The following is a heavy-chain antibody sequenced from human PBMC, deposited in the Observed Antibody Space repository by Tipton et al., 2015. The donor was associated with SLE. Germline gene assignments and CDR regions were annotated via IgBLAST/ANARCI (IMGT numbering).Heavy chain of an antibody. CDR3: ARESTSGSHHYYYYYMDV. J-gene: IGHJ6*03. V-gene: IGHV4-34*01. CDR1: GGSFSGYY. Sequence: TLSLTCAVYGGSFSGYYWSWIRQPPGKGLEWIGEINHSGSTNYTPSLKSRVTISVDTSKNQFSLKLSSVTVADTAVYYCARESTSGSHHYYYYYMDVWGKGTTVTVSS. D-gene: IGHD1-26*01. CDR2: INHSGST.